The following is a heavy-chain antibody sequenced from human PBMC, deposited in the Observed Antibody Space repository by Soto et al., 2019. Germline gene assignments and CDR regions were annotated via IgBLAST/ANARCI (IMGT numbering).Heavy chain of an antibody. CDR3: ARSSLGPYYDSSSYYFDY. CDR1: GDFISNNY. V-gene: IGHV4-59*13. D-gene: IGHD3-22*01. Sequence: PSETLSLTCTVSGDFISNNYWNWIRQPPGKGLEWIGYIYYTGDIRYNPSLKSRVTISVDTSKNQFSLKLSSVTAADTAVYYCARSSLGPYYDSSSYYFDYWGQGTLVTVSS. CDR2: IYYTGDI. J-gene: IGHJ4*02.